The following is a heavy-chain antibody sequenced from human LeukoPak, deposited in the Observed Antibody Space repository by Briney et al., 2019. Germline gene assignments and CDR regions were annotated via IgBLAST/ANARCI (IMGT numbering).Heavy chain of an antibody. CDR2: IYYGGST. J-gene: IGHJ4*02. D-gene: IGHD3-10*01. CDR3: ARDGPRGVLSMDV. CDR1: GDSISGADYY. Sequence: SETLSLTCTVSGDSISGADYYWSWIRQPPGKGLEWIGYIYYGGSTYYNPSLKSRAAISIDTSKNQFSLKVSSVTAADTAVYYCARDGPRGVLSMDVWGQGTLVTVSS. V-gene: IGHV4-30-4*01.